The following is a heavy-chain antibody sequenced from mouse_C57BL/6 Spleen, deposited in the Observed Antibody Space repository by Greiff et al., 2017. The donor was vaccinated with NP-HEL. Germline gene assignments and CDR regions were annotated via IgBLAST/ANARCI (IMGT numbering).Heavy chain of an antibody. CDR2: TYPRDGST. D-gene: IGHD2-3*01. CDR1: GYTFTSYD. CDR3: ARENDGYFLAY. V-gene: IGHV1-85*01. J-gene: IGHJ3*01. Sequence: QVQLQQSGPELVKPGASVKLSCKASGYTFTSYDINWVKQRPGQGLEWIGWTYPRDGSTKYNEKFKGKATLTVDTSSSTAYMELHSLTSEDSAVYFCARENDGYFLAYWGQGTLVTVSA.